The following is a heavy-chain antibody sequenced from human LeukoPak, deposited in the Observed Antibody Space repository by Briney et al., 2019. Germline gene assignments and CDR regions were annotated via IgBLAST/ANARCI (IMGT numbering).Heavy chain of an antibody. CDR1: GYTFTSYY. Sequence: GASVKVSCKASGYTFTSYYMHWARQAPGQGLEWMGIINPSGGSTSYAQKFQGRVTMTRDTSTSTVYMELSSLRSEDTAVYYCARDAPYYYGEGGGFDYWGQGTLVTVSS. J-gene: IGHJ4*02. CDR3: ARDAPYYYGEGGGFDY. V-gene: IGHV1-46*01. CDR2: INPSGGST. D-gene: IGHD3-10*01.